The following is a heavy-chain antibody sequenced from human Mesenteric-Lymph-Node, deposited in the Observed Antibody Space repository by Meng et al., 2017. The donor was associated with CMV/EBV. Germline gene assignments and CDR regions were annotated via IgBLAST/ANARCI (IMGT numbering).Heavy chain of an antibody. Sequence: GESLKISCAASGFTFSSYAMNWVRQAPGKGLEWVSAISSSGGSTYYADSVKGRFTISRDNSKNTLYLQMNSLRAEDTAVYYCAIPSGMDVWGQGTTVTVSS. V-gene: IGHV3-23*01. J-gene: IGHJ6*02. CDR1: GFTFSSYA. CDR2: ISSSGGST. CDR3: AIPSGMDV.